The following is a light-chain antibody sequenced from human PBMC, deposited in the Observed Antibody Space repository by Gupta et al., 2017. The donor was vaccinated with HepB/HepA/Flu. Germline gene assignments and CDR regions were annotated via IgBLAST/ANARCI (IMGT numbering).Light chain of an antibody. CDR1: QSVGSN. CDR2: GAS. Sequence: EIVMKQSPATLSVSPGESATLSCRASQSVGSNLAWYQQKPGQAPRLLIYGASTRATGVPARFSGDGSGTEFTLTISSLQSEDFAVYSCQQYNNWPLTFGGGTKVEIK. J-gene: IGKJ4*01. V-gene: IGKV3-15*01. CDR3: QQYNNWPLT.